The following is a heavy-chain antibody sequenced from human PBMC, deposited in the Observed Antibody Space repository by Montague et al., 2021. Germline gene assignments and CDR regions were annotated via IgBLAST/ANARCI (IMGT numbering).Heavy chain of an antibody. V-gene: IGHV3-7*01. CDR2: IKQDGSEK. D-gene: IGHD2-21*01. J-gene: IGHJ4*02. CDR1: GFTFSNYW. Sequence: SLRLSCAASGFTFSNYWMSWVRQAPGKGLEWVANIKQDGSEKHYVDSVKGRFTISRDNAKNSLYLQMNSLRAEDTAVYFCARDQGQGYCGGDCYVGLDYWGLGTLVTVSS. CDR3: ARDQGQGYCGGDCYVGLDY.